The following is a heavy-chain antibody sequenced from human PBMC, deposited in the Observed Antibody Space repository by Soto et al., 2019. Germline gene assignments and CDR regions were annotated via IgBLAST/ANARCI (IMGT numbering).Heavy chain of an antibody. CDR1: GFSFERYG. V-gene: IGHV3-33*01. J-gene: IGHJ4*02. CDR2: IWFDGSDR. CDR3: VRGNGYTYGPFDN. Sequence: GGSLRLSCAASGFSFERYGMHWVRQAPGKGLEWVAAIWFDGSDRKYVDYVKGRFTISRDNSKNTVFLQMTSLSAEDTAVYYCVRGNGYTYGPFDNWGQGTLVTVSS. D-gene: IGHD5-18*01.